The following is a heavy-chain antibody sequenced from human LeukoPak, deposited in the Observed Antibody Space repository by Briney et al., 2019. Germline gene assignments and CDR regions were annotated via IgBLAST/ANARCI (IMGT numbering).Heavy chain of an antibody. V-gene: IGHV4-39*01. CDR2: IYYSGST. CDR1: GGSISSSSYY. Sequence: KTSETLSLTCTVSGGSISSSSYYWGWIRQPPGKGLEWIGSIYYSGSTYYNPSLKSRVTISVDTSKNQFSLKLSSVTAADTAVYYCARHERGYSYGLPYFDYWGQGTLVTVSS. CDR3: ARHERGYSYGLPYFDY. D-gene: IGHD5-18*01. J-gene: IGHJ4*02.